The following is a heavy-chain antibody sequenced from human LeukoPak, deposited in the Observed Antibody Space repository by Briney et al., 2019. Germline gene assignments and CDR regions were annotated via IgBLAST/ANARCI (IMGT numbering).Heavy chain of an antibody. D-gene: IGHD3-22*01. CDR2: IYYSGST. V-gene: IGHV4-59*01. J-gene: IGHJ3*02. Sequence: PSETLSLTCTVSGGSTSSYYWSWIRQPPGKGLEWIGYIYYSGSTNYNPSLKSRVTISVDTSKNQFSLKLSSVTAADTAVYYCARTTYYYDSSGYLDAFDIWGQGTMVTVSS. CDR1: GGSTSSYY. CDR3: ARTTYYYDSSGYLDAFDI.